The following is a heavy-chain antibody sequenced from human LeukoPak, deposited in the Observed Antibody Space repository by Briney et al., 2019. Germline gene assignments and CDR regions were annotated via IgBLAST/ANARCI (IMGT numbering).Heavy chain of an antibody. Sequence: PSETLSLTCTVSNGSISSSSYYWGWIRQPPGKGLEWIGSIYYSGSTYYNPSLKSRVTISVDTSKNQFSLKLSSVTAADTAVYYCARRTTVTISSSEEYSYAFDIWGQGTMVTVSS. CDR1: NGSISSSSYY. CDR3: ARRTTVTISSSEEYSYAFDI. D-gene: IGHD4-17*01. CDR2: IYYSGST. V-gene: IGHV4-39*01. J-gene: IGHJ3*02.